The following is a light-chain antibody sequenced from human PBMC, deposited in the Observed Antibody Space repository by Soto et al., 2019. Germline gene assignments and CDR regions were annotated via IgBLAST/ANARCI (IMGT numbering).Light chain of an antibody. Sequence: QSALTQPASVSGSPGQSITISCTGTSSDVGSYNLVSWYQQHPGKAPTLIIYEGTKRPSGVSNRFSGSKSGNTASLTISGLQAEDEADYYCCSYAGSSTVLFGGGTKVTVL. CDR1: SSDVGSYNL. CDR2: EGT. J-gene: IGLJ2*01. V-gene: IGLV2-23*01. CDR3: CSYAGSSTVL.